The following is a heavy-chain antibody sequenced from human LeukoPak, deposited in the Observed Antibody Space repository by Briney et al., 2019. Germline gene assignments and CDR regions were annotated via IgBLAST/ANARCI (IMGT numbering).Heavy chain of an antibody. CDR2: IYYSGST. J-gene: IGHJ3*02. CDR1: GGSISSYY. D-gene: IGHD3-22*01. Sequence: SETLSLTCSVSGGSISSYYWSWIRQPPGKGLEWIGYIYYSGSTNYNPSLKSRVTISVDKSKNQFSLKLSSVTAADTAVYYCARARAYYYDSSGYYYNRYAFDIWGQGTMVTVSS. CDR3: ARARAYYYDSSGYYYNRYAFDI. V-gene: IGHV4-59*12.